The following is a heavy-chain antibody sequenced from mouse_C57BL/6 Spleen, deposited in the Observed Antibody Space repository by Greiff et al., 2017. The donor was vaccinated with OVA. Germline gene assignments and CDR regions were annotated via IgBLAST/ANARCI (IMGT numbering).Heavy chain of an antibody. Sequence: VQLQQSGPELVKPGASVKIPCKASGYTFTDYNMDWVKQSHGKSLEWIGDINPNNGGTIYNQKFKGKATLTVDKSSSTAYMELRSLTSEDTAVYYCARRIYYYGSSYGFAYWGQGTLVTVSA. J-gene: IGHJ3*01. CDR2: INPNNGGT. CDR1: GYTFTDYN. V-gene: IGHV1-18*01. CDR3: ARRIYYYGSSYGFAY. D-gene: IGHD1-1*01.